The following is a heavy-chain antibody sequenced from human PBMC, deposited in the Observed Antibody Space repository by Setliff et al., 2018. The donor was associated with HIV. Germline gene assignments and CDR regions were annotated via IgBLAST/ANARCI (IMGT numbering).Heavy chain of an antibody. CDR1: TFSSYG. V-gene: IGHV3-33*01. D-gene: IGHD3-10*01. CDR2: IWYDGSNK. Sequence: TFSSYGMHWVRQAPGKGLEWVAVIWYDGSNKYYADSVKGRFSISRDTAKNSLYLQMNSLRPEDTALYYCVRDLLWAFDMWGPGTMVTVSS. CDR3: VRDLLWAFDM. J-gene: IGHJ3*02.